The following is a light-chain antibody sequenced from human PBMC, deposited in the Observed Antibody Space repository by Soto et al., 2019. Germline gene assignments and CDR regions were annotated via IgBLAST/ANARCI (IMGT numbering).Light chain of an antibody. Sequence: QSVLTQPPSVSGAPGKRVTIPGPGSSSKTGAGYDVHWYQQLPGTAPKLLIYGNSNRPSGVPDRFSGSKSGTSASLAITGLQAEDEADYYCQSYDSSLSGYVVFGGGTKLTVL. J-gene: IGLJ2*01. CDR2: GNS. CDR3: QSYDSSLSGYVV. CDR1: SSKTGAGYD. V-gene: IGLV1-40*01.